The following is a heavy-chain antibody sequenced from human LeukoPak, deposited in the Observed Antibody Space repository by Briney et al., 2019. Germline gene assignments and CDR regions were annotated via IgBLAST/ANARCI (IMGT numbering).Heavy chain of an antibody. CDR2: IIPIVGIA. CDR1: GGTFSSYA. V-gene: IGHV1-69*04. Sequence: GASVKVSCKASGGTFSSYAISWVRQAPGQGPEWMGTIIPIVGIANYAQKFQGRVTITADKFTSTAYMELSSLRSEDTAVYYCARDGEMATTYFDYWGQGTLVTVSS. D-gene: IGHD5-24*01. CDR3: ARDGEMATTYFDY. J-gene: IGHJ4*02.